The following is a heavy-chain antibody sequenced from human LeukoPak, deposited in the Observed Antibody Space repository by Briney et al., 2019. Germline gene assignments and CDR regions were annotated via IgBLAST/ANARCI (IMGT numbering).Heavy chain of an antibody. CDR2: IYTSGST. CDR3: ARETYSSSYYYYYMDV. Sequence: PSETLSLTCTVSGGSISSYYWSWIRQPAGKGLEWIGRIYTSGSTNYNPSLKSRVTMSVDTSKNQFSLKLSSVTAADTAVYYCARETYSSSYYYYYMDVWGKGTTVTVSS. CDR1: GGSISSYY. V-gene: IGHV4-4*07. J-gene: IGHJ6*03. D-gene: IGHD6-6*01.